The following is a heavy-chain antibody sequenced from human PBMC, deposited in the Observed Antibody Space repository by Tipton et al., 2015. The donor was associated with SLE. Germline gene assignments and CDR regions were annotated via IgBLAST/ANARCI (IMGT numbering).Heavy chain of an antibody. CDR3: ASHSTGYSSGWWFDY. CDR1: GGSISSYY. D-gene: IGHD6-19*01. CDR2: IYYSGNT. V-gene: IGHV4-59*08. Sequence: TLSLTCTVSGGSISSYYWSWIRQPPGKGLEWIGYIYYSGNTNYNPSLKSRVTISVDTSKNQFSLKLSSVTAADTAVYYCASHSTGYSSGWWFDYWGQGTLVTVSS. J-gene: IGHJ4*02.